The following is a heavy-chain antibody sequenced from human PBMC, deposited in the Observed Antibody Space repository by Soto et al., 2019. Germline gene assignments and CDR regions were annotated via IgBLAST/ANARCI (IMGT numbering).Heavy chain of an antibody. V-gene: IGHV3-7*05. J-gene: IGHJ4*02. Sequence: EVQLVDSGGGLVQPGGSLRLSCAASGFTFVNYWMSWVRQAPGKGLEWVANIKQDGSEKNYVDSVKGRFTISRDNAKNSLYLQMNSLRAEDTAVYYCARDKYYDSGNDCWGQGTLATVSS. D-gene: IGHD3-10*01. CDR2: IKQDGSEK. CDR1: GFTFVNYW. CDR3: ARDKYYDSGNDC.